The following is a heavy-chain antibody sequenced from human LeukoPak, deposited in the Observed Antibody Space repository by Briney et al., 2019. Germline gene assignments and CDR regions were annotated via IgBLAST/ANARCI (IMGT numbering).Heavy chain of an antibody. D-gene: IGHD1-20*01. V-gene: IGHV3-23*01. J-gene: IGHJ3*02. CDR3: AKDTGRITITVPKDAFDI. Sequence: GGSLRLSCTASGFTFSSYGMCWVRQAPGKGLEWVSAIRGSGGTIYYADSVKGRFTISRGNSKNTLYLQMNSLRAEDTAVYYCAKDTGRITITVPKDAFDIWGQGTMVTVSS. CDR1: GFTFSSYG. CDR2: IRGSGGTI.